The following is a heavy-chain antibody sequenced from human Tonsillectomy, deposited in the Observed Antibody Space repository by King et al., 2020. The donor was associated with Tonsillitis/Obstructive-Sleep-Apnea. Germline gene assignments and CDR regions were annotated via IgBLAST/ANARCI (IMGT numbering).Heavy chain of an antibody. J-gene: IGHJ6*03. CDR1: GYIFTTYY. CDR2: INPSGGGA. V-gene: IGHV1-46*01. D-gene: IGHD2-2*01. CDR3: ARGQLPPHYYFYMDV. Sequence: QLVQSGAEVKKPGASVKLSCKTSGYIFTTYYVHWVRQAPGQGLEWVVVINPSGGGARYSQKFLGIVTMTGDTATTTVYMDLSSLTFEETAVHYCARGQLPPHYYFYMDVWGTGTTVTVSS.